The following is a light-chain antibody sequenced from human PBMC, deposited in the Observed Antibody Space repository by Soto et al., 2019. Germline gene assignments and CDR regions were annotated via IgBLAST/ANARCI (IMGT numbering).Light chain of an antibody. CDR2: DAS. CDR3: QHRSNWQIT. CDR1: HNVNSY. J-gene: IGKJ5*01. V-gene: IGKV3-11*01. Sequence: EIVLTQSPATLSLSPGDRATLSCRASHNVNSYITWYQQKPGQAPRLLIYDASNRATGIPARFSGSGSGTDFTLTINTLEPEDFAVYYCQHRSNWQITVGQATRLEIK.